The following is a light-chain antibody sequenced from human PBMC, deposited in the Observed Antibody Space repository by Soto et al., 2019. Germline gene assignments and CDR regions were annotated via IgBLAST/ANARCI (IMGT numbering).Light chain of an antibody. V-gene: IGKV2-30*01. CDR3: MQGTHWPWT. CDR1: QGLVYSDGSVF. Sequence: DVVMTQSPLSLPVTLGQPASISCRSSQGLVYSDGSVFLNWFHQRPGQSPRRLIYWVSNRDSGGPDRFSASGSGTDFTLKISRVEAEDVGVYYCMQGTHWPWTIGQGTKVEIK. CDR2: WVS. J-gene: IGKJ1*01.